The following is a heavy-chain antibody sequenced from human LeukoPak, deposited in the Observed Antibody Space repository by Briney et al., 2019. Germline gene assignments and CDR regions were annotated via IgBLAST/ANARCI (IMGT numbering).Heavy chain of an antibody. CDR3: ARGATYAYYQDY. CDR2: IWYGGGNK. D-gene: IGHD1-26*01. V-gene: IGHV3-33*08. CDR1: GFTFSNYG. Sequence: GGSLRLSCAASGFTFSNYGMHWVRQAPGKGLEWVAVIWYGGGNKYYADSVKGRFTISRDNAKNTLYLQMNSLRAEDTAVYYCARGATYAYYQDYWGQGTLVTVSS. J-gene: IGHJ4*02.